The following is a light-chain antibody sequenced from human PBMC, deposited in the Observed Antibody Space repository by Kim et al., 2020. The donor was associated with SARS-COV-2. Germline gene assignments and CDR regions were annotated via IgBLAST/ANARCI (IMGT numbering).Light chain of an antibody. CDR1: QSISSW. V-gene: IGKV1-5*03. CDR2: KAS. Sequence: ASVGDRVTITCRASQSISSWLAWYQQRPGKAPKLLIYKASSLQSGVPSRFSCSGSGTEFTLTISSLQPDDFATYYCQQYNSYSWTFGQGTKVDIK. J-gene: IGKJ1*01. CDR3: QQYNSYSWT.